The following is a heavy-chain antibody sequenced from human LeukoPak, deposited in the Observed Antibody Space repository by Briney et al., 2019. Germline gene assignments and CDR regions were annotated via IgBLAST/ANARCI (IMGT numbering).Heavy chain of an antibody. Sequence: ASVKVSCKASGYTFTSYGISWLRQAPQEVHEWMGWISAYNGNTNYAQKLQGRGTMTTDTSTSTAYMELRSLRSDDTAVYFCARAPYYFDTSDSKYFQHWGQGTLVTVSS. D-gene: IGHD3-22*01. CDR2: ISAYNGNT. CDR3: ARAPYYFDTSDSKYFQH. J-gene: IGHJ1*01. V-gene: IGHV1-18*01. CDR1: GYTFTSYG.